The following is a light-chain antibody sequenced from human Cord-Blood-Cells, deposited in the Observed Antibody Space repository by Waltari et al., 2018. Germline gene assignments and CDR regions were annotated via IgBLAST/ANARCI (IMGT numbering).Light chain of an antibody. CDR1: SSDVGGYNY. CDR3: SSYTSSSTLVV. Sequence: QSALTQPASVSGSPGQSITISCTGTSSDVGGYNYVSWYQQHPGKAPKLMIYDGSNLPSGVSNRFSGSKSGNTASLTISGLQAEDEADYYCSSYTSSSTLVVFGGGTKLTVL. CDR2: DGS. V-gene: IGLV2-14*01. J-gene: IGLJ2*01.